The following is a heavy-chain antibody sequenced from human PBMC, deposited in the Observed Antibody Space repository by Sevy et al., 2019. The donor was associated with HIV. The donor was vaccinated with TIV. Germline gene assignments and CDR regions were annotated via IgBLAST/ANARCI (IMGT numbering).Heavy chain of an antibody. V-gene: IGHV4-59*01. CDR1: GGPISSYY. D-gene: IGHD5-12*01. Sequence: SETLSLTCTVSGGPISSYYWSWLRQPPGKGLQYIGYIHYTGSSNYNPSLKSRVTISLDTSKNQFSLKLTSVTAADTAVDYCARAPPVRSGDDSLNWFDPWGQGTLVTVSS. CDR2: IHYTGSS. J-gene: IGHJ5*02. CDR3: ARAPPVRSGDDSLNWFDP.